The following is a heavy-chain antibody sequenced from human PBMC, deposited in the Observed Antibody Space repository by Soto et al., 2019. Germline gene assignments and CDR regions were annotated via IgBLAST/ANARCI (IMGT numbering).Heavy chain of an antibody. Sequence: EVQLEESGGALVQPGRSLRLSCAASGFTFDDYAMYWVRQVLGKGLEWVSSISWNSGNIGYADSVKGRFTTSRDNGENSLYLQMNSLRPEDTALYYCVRSKGGYSYGTPFDYWGQGTRVTVSS. CDR2: ISWNSGNI. CDR3: VRSKGGYSYGTPFDY. J-gene: IGHJ4*02. D-gene: IGHD5-18*01. V-gene: IGHV3-9*01. CDR1: GFTFDDYA.